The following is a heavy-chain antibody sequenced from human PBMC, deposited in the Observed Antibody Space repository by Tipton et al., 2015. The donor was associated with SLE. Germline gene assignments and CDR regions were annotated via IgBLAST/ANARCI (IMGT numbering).Heavy chain of an antibody. J-gene: IGHJ4*02. D-gene: IGHD6-13*01. CDR1: GGSISSSNW. V-gene: IGHV4-4*02. CDR2: IYHSGST. CDR3: ARGERSSMPDS. Sequence: TLSLTCAVSGGSISSSNWWSWVRQPPGKGLEWIGEIYHSGSTNYNPSLKSRLTISLDTSKNQFSLTLNSVTAADTAVYYCARGERSSMPDSWGQGSLVTVSS.